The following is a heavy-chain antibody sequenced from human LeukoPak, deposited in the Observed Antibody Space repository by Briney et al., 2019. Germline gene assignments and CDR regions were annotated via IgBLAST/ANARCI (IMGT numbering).Heavy chain of an antibody. CDR2: INHSGST. CDR3: ASTYGSGGSCYSPLDY. J-gene: IGHJ4*02. CDR1: GGSFSGYY. D-gene: IGHD2-15*01. Sequence: SETLSLTCAVYGGSFSGYYWSWIRQPPGKGLEWIGEINHSGSTNYNPSLKSRVTISVDTSKNQFSLKLSSVTAADTAVHYCASTYGSGGSCYSPLDYWGQGTLVTVSS. V-gene: IGHV4-34*01.